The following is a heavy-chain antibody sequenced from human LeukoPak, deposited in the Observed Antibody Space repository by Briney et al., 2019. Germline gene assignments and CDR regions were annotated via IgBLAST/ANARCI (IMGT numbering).Heavy chain of an antibody. CDR2: ISGGTT. CDR1: GFTFGDYF. D-gene: IGHD6-19*01. Sequence: GGSLRLSCTAFGFTFGDYFMSWFRQAPGKGLEWIGFISGGTTEYAASVKGRFTILRDDSTSIAYLQMNSLTTEDTAVYYCSRGSGWLSVYWGQGTLVTVSS. J-gene: IGHJ4*02. V-gene: IGHV3-49*03. CDR3: SRGSGWLSVY.